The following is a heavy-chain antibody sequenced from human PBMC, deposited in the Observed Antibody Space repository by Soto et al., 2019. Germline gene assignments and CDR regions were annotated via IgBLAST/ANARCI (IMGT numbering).Heavy chain of an antibody. CDR2: IYWDDYK. CDR1: GFSLSTSGVG. CDR3: ARKGYGDSPIDS. V-gene: IGHV2-5*02. Sequence: QITLKESGPSLVKPTQTLTLTCTFSGFSLSTSGVGVGWFRQPPGKALEWLAVIYWDDYKHYSPSLKSRRTDTKDTSKRPVVLTMTNMDPVDTGTYYCARKGYGDSPIDSGGQGTLVTFSS. D-gene: IGHD4-17*01. J-gene: IGHJ4*02.